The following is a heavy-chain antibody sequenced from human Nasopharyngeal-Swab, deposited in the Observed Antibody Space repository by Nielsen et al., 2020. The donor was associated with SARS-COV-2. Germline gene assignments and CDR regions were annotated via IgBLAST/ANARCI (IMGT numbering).Heavy chain of an antibody. CDR3: ARYCSSTSCSLGMDV. Sequence: SETLSLTCAVYGGSFSGYYWSWIRQPPGKVLEWIGEINHSGSTNYNPSLKSRVTISVDTSKNQFSLKLSSVTAADTAVYYCARYCSSTSCSLGMDVWGQGTTVTVSS. CDR2: INHSGST. V-gene: IGHV4-34*01. D-gene: IGHD2-2*01. J-gene: IGHJ6*02. CDR1: GGSFSGYY.